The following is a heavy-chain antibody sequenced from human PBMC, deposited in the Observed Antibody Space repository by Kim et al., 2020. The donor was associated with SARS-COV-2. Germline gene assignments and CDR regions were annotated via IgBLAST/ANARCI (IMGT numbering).Heavy chain of an antibody. Sequence: GGSLRLSCAASGFTFSSYGMHWVRQAPGKGLEWVAVISYDGSNKYYADSVKGRFTISRDNSKNTLYLQMNSLRAEDTAVYYCARGLGSGIAELYGMDVWG. V-gene: IGHV3-33*05. CDR1: GFTFSSYG. D-gene: IGHD6-13*01. CDR2: ISYDGSNK. J-gene: IGHJ6*01. CDR3: ARGLGSGIAELYGMDV.